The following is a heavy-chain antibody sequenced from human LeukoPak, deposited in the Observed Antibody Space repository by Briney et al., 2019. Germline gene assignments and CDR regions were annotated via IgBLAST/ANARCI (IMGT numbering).Heavy chain of an antibody. CDR1: GGSISNSDYY. V-gene: IGHV4-61*08. D-gene: IGHD6-13*01. Sequence: SETLSLTCTVSGGSISNSDYYWNWIRQPPGKGLEWIGYIHYSGSTNYNPSLKSRLTISVDTSKNQFSLKLTSVTAADTAVYYCAREVAAAGTLWFDSWGRGTLVTVSS. CDR2: IHYSGST. J-gene: IGHJ5*01. CDR3: AREVAAAGTLWFDS.